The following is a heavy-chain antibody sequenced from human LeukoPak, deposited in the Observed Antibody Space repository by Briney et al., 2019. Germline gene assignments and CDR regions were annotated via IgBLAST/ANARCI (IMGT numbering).Heavy chain of an antibody. Sequence: GGSLRLSCAASGFAVSSNYMSWVRQAPGKGLEWVSIIYSGGTTYYADSVKGRFTISRDNSKNTLYLQMNSLRAEDTAVYYCARAVGGYYFDYWGQGTLVTVSS. CDR1: GFAVSSNY. D-gene: IGHD2-2*01. V-gene: IGHV3-53*01. CDR3: ARAVGGYYFDY. CDR2: IYSGGTT. J-gene: IGHJ4*02.